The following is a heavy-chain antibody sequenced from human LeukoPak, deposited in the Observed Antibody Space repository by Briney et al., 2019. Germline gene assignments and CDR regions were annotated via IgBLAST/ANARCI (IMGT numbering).Heavy chain of an antibody. CDR1: GFTFSSYA. CDR2: ISGSGAST. Sequence: PGGSLRLSCAASGFTFSSYAMSWVRQAPGKGLEWVSSISGSGASTYFADSVKGRFTISRDNSKNTLYLQMNSLRVDDTAIFYCMTEIGYWGQGTLVTVSS. CDR3: MTEIGY. V-gene: IGHV3-23*01. J-gene: IGHJ4*02.